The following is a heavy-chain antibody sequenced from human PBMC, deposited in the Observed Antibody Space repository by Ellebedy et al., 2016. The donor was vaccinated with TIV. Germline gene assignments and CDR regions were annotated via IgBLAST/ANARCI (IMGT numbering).Heavy chain of an antibody. V-gene: IGHV1-2*07. Sequence: AASVKVSRKASGYTLSGFYMHWARQAPAQGLPWMAWITPNSCDTKYAHHFQGRVAFTRDTAINTAYMELRRLRSDDTAVYYCARGITYDDMSTGNYYFDYWGQGTLVTVSS. D-gene: IGHD3-9*01. CDR3: ARGITYDDMSTGNYYFDY. CDR1: GYTLSGFY. CDR2: ITPNSCDT. J-gene: IGHJ4*02.